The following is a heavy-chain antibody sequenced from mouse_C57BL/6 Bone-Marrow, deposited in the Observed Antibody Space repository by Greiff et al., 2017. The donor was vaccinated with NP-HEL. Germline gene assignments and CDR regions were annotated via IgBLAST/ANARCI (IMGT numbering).Heavy chain of an antibody. Sequence: QVQLQQPGAELVRPGTSVKLSCKASGYTFTSYWMHWVKQRPGQGLEWIGVIDPSDSYTNYNQKFKGKATLTVDTSSSTAYMQLSSLTSEDSAVYNCASSTTVVDYWGQGTTLTVSS. CDR3: ASSTTVVDY. V-gene: IGHV1-59*01. J-gene: IGHJ2*01. CDR1: GYTFTSYW. D-gene: IGHD1-1*01. CDR2: IDPSDSYT.